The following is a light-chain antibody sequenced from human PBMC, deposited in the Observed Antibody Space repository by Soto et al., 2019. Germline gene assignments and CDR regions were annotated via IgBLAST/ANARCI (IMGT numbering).Light chain of an antibody. Sequence: EIVLTQFPGTLSLSPGERATLSCRASQSVSSSYLAWYQQRPGQPPNLLIFGASNRAPGIPDRFSSSGSGTDFTLTISRLEPEDFAVYYCQQYGSSIKTFGQGTKVDIK. CDR2: GAS. J-gene: IGKJ1*01. V-gene: IGKV3-20*01. CDR1: QSVSSSY. CDR3: QQYGSSIKT.